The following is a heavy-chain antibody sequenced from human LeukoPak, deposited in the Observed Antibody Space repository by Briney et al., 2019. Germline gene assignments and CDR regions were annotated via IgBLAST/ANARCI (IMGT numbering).Heavy chain of an antibody. V-gene: IGHV1-69*05. J-gene: IGHJ5*02. CDR3: ARDTPVWFDP. CDR1: GGTFSSYA. Sequence: GASVKVSCKASGGTFSSYAISWVRQAPGQGLEWMGGIIPIFGTANYAQKFQGRVTITTDESTSTAYMELSSLRSEDTAVYYCARDTPVWFDPWGQGTLVTVSS. CDR2: IIPIFGTA.